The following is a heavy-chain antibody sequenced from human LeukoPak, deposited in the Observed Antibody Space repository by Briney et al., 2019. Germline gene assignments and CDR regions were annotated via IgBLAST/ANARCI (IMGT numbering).Heavy chain of an antibody. D-gene: IGHD6-25*01. Sequence: GGSLRLSCAASGFAVSSNYMSWVRQAPGKGLEWVSVIYSGGSTYYADSVKGRFTISRDNSKNTLYLQMNSLRAEDTAVYYCARVEPPAGWFDPWGQGTLATVSS. V-gene: IGHV3-53*01. CDR2: IYSGGST. CDR1: GFAVSSNY. J-gene: IGHJ5*02. CDR3: ARVEPPAGWFDP.